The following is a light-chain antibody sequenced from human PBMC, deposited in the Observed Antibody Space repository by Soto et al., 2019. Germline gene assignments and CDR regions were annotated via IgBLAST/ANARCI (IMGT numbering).Light chain of an antibody. J-gene: IGLJ1*01. CDR3: QSYDSSLTV. CDR1: SSNIGAGYD. CDR2: ANN. Sequence: QSVLTQPPSVSGAPGQRVTISCSGSSSNIGAGYDVHWYQQLPGKATKLLIYANNNRPSGVPDRFSGSKSVTSASLDIAGIQAEDEADYYCQSYDSSLTVFGTGTKLTVL. V-gene: IGLV1-40*01.